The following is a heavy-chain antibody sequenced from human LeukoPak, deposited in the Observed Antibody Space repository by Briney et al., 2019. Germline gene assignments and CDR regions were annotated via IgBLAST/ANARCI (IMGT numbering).Heavy chain of an antibody. J-gene: IGHJ6*03. Sequence: GGSLRLSCVASGFSFRTYWMHWVRQVPGKGLVWVARINSDGGRTTYADSVKGRFTISRDNAKNTPFLQMNSLRAEDTALYYCARDEEGDYYHYYMDVWGKGTTVTVSS. V-gene: IGHV3-74*03. CDR3: ARDEEGDYYHYYMDV. D-gene: IGHD3-10*01. CDR1: GFSFRTYW. CDR2: INSDGGRT.